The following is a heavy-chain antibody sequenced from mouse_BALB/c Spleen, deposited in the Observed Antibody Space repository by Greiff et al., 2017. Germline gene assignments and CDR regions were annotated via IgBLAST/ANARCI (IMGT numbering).Heavy chain of an antibody. Sequence: EVKLVESGGGLVQPGGSRKLSCAASGFTFSSFGMHWVRQAPEKGLEWVAYISSGSSTIYYADTVKGRLTISRDNPKNTLFLQMTSLRSEDTAMYYCARSVYRQYYYAMDYWGQGTSVTVSS. CDR3: ARSVYRQYYYAMDY. J-gene: IGHJ4*01. CDR2: ISSGSSTI. CDR1: GFTFSSFG. V-gene: IGHV5-17*02. D-gene: IGHD1-3*01.